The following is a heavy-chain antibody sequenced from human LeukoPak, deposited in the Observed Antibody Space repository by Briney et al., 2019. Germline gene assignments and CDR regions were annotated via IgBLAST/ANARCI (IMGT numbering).Heavy chain of an antibody. Sequence: GGSLRLSCAASGFTFDDYGMSWVRQAPGKGLEWVSGLNWNGGSTGYADSVKGRFTISRDNSKNTLYLQMNSLRAEDTAVYYCAKVVYSSSPDWFDPWGQGTLVTVSS. CDR3: AKVVYSSSPDWFDP. CDR2: LNWNGGST. CDR1: GFTFDDYG. D-gene: IGHD6-13*01. V-gene: IGHV3-20*04. J-gene: IGHJ5*02.